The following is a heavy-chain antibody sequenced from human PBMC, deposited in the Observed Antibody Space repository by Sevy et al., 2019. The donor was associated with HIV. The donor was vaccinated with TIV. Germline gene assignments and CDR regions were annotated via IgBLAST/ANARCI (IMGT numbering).Heavy chain of an antibody. Sequence: SETLSLTCTVSGGSISSGGYYWSWIRRHPGKGLEWIGCIYYSGSTYYNPSLKSRVTISVDTSKNQFSLKLSSVTAADTAVYYCARSYYGEYDYWGQGTLVTVSS. CDR1: GGSISSGGYY. V-gene: IGHV4-31*03. CDR2: IYYSGST. J-gene: IGHJ4*02. CDR3: ARSYYGEYDY. D-gene: IGHD4-17*01.